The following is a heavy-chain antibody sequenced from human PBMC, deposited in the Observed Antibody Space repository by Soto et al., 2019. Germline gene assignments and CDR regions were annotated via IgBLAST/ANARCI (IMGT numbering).Heavy chain of an antibody. Sequence: RGSLLLSCATSVFTFSIYSMNWVRQAPGKGLDWVSFISSGSSYIYYADSVKGRFTISIDNSKNSLYLQMNSLRAEDTAVYYCARDKGLLEWLLDYYGMDVWGQGTTVTVSS. CDR1: VFTFSIYS. V-gene: IGHV3-21*01. J-gene: IGHJ6*02. CDR2: ISSGSSYI. D-gene: IGHD3-3*01. CDR3: ARDKGLLEWLLDYYGMDV.